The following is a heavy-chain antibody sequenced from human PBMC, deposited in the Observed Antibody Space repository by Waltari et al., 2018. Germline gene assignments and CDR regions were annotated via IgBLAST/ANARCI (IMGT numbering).Heavy chain of an antibody. CDR3: ASQSTTLFDY. V-gene: IGHV3-33*01. Sequence: QVQLVESGGGVVQPGRSLGLSCAASGFPFSRFGMHWVRQAPGKGLEWVAVIWHDGSNEYYVDSVKGRFTISRDNSKNTLYLQMNSLRAEDSAVYYCASQSTTLFDYWGQGTLVTVSS. CDR2: IWHDGSNE. D-gene: IGHD2-15*01. J-gene: IGHJ4*02. CDR1: GFPFSRFG.